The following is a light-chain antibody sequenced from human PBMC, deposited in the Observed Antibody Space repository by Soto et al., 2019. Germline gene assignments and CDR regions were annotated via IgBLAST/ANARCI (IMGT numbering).Light chain of an antibody. V-gene: IGLV1-44*01. CDR2: SDN. CDR3: AAWDDSLNGFV. J-gene: IGLJ1*01. Sequence: QSVLTQPPSASGTPGQRVTISCSGSSSNIESNTVNWYQHLPGTAPKLLTYSDNQRPSGVPDRFSGSNSGTSASLAISGLQSEDEADYYCAAWDDSLNGFVFGTGTKSPS. CDR1: SSNIESNT.